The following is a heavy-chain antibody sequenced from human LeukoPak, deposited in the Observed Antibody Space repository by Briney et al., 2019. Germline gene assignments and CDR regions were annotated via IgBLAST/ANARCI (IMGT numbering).Heavy chain of an antibody. CDR3: AKRASGSGTSLYYFDY. CDR1: GFTFSDAW. J-gene: IGHJ4*02. Sequence: PGGSLRLSCAASGFTFSDAWMSWVRQVPGKGLEWVSVISKSGGSTFYADSVKGRFTISRDNYKNTLYLQMNSLRAEDTAVYYCAKRASGSGTSLYYFDYWGQGTLVTVSS. V-gene: IGHV3-23*01. CDR2: ISKSGGST. D-gene: IGHD3-10*01.